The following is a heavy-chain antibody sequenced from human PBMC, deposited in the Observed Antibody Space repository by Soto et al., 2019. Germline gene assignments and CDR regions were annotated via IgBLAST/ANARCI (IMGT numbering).Heavy chain of an antibody. J-gene: IGHJ6*02. D-gene: IGHD3-3*01. CDR3: ARSLRFLEWLGMDV. V-gene: IGHV4-61*01. CDR1: GGSVSSGSYY. CDR2: IYYSGST. Sequence: SETLSLTCTVSGGSVSSGSYYWSWIRQPPGKGLEWIGYIYYSGSTNYNPSLKSRVTISVDTSKNQFSLKLSSVTAADTAVYYCARSLRFLEWLGMDVWGQGTTVTVSS.